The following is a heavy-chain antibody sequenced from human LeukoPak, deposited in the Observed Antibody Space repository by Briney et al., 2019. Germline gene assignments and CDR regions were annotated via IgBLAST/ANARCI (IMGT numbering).Heavy chain of an antibody. J-gene: IGHJ5*02. D-gene: IGHD2-8*01. CDR3: ARDLYCTNGVCYGWFDP. CDR1: GGTFSSYA. V-gene: IGHV1-69*13. Sequence: ASVKVSCKASGGTFSSYAISWVRQAPGQGLEWMGGIIPIFGTANYAQKFQGRVTITADESTSTAYMELSSLRSEDTAVYYCARDLYCTNGVCYGWFDPWGQGTLVTVSS. CDR2: IIPIFGTA.